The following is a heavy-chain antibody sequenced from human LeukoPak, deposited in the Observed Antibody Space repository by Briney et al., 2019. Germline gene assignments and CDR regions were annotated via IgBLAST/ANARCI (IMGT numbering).Heavy chain of an antibody. D-gene: IGHD3-10*02. CDR3: AELGITMIGGV. Sequence: GGSLRLSCAASGFIFSTFAMSWVRQAPGKGPEWLSGISARGDETYYADSMKGRFTISRDNAKNSLYLQMNSLRAEDTAVYYCAELGITMIGGVWGKGTTVTISS. CDR2: ISARGDET. J-gene: IGHJ6*04. V-gene: IGHV3-23*01. CDR1: GFIFSTFA.